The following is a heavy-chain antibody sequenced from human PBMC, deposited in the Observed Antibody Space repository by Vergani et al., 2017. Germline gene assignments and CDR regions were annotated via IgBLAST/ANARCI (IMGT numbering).Heavy chain of an antibody. CDR3: ARVVTSSNRDYFVY. CDR1: GYTFTDYF. J-gene: IGHJ4*02. CDR2: IKPNSGGK. D-gene: IGHD2-2*01. V-gene: IGHV1-2*02. Sequence: QVQLVQSGAEVKKPGASVKVSCKASGYTFTDYFMHWVRQAPGQGLEWMGWIKPNSGGKNYAQKFQGRVTMTRDTSISTAYMELSNLRSDDTAVYYCARVVTSSNRDYFVYWGQGTLVTGSS.